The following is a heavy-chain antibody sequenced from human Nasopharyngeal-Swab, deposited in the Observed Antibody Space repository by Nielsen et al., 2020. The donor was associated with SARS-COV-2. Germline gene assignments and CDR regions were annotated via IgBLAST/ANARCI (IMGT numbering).Heavy chain of an antibody. CDR2: ISAYNGNT. J-gene: IGHJ4*02. V-gene: IGHV1-18*01. CDR1: DYTFTSYG. Sequence: ASVKVSCKASDYTFTSYGISWVRQAPGQGLEWMGWISAYNGNTNYAQNLQGRVTMTTDTSTSTAYMGLRSLRSDDTAVYYCARDYYGSGSYRYFDYWGQGTLVTVSS. D-gene: IGHD3-10*01. CDR3: ARDYYGSGSYRYFDY.